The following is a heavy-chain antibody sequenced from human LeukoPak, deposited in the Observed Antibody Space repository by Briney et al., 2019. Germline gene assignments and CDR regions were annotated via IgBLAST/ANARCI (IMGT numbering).Heavy chain of an antibody. CDR2: INHSGST. J-gene: IGHJ4*02. D-gene: IGHD6-13*01. CDR1: GGSFSGYY. Sequence: SSETLSLTCAVYGGSFSGYYWSWIRQPPGKGLEWIGEINHSGSTNYNPSLKSRVTIFVDTSKNQFSLKLSSVTAADTAVYYCARVAAAGMIWGQGTLVTVSS. V-gene: IGHV4-34*01. CDR3: ARVAAAGMI.